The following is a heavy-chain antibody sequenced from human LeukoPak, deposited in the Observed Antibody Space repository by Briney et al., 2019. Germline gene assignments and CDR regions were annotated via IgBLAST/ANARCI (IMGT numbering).Heavy chain of an antibody. CDR1: GYTFTGYY. V-gene: IGHV1-2*02. D-gene: IGHD4-17*01. Sequence: ASVKVSCKASGYTFTGYYMHWVRQAPGQGLEWMEWINPNSGGTNYAQKFQGRVTMTRDTSISTAYMELSRLRSDDTAVYYCARDPTGHDYGDYEHNFDYWGQGTLVTVSS. J-gene: IGHJ4*02. CDR3: ARDPTGHDYGDYEHNFDY. CDR2: INPNSGGT.